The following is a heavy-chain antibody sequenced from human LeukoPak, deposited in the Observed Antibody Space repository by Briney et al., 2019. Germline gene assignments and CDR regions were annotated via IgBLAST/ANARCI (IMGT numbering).Heavy chain of an antibody. Sequence: PSETLSLTCTVSGGSITSGSYYWSWIRQPAGKGLEWIGRIYTSGGTNYNPSLKSRVTISVDTSKNQFSLKLSSVTAADTAVYYCARDMRGNIYGYRPTEIYWFFDLWGRGTLVTVSS. CDR3: ARDMRGNIYGYRPTEIYWFFDL. V-gene: IGHV4-61*02. D-gene: IGHD5-18*01. CDR1: GGSITSGSYY. J-gene: IGHJ2*01. CDR2: IYTSGGT.